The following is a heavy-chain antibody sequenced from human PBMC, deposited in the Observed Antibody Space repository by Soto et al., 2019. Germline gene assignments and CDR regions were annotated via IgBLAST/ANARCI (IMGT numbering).Heavy chain of an antibody. D-gene: IGHD6-13*01. Sequence: QIQLVQSGSEVRMPGASVKVSCKASGYIFTTYSITWVRQAPGQGLEGMGWVSASNGKTNYAQKIQDRVTITTDTAKNTAYMELRSLRSDDTAVYYCAREAVGVYSSWFDPWGQGTLVTVSS. J-gene: IGHJ5*02. CDR1: GYIFTTYS. V-gene: IGHV1-18*04. CDR2: VSASNGKT. CDR3: AREAVGVYSSWFDP.